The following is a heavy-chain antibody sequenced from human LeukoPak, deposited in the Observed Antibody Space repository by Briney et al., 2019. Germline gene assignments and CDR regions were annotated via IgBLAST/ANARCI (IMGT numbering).Heavy chain of an antibody. CDR2: IYYSGST. CDR1: GGSISSYY. D-gene: IGHD3-10*01. CDR3: ARSDYYGSGRGSFDA. J-gene: IGHJ6*02. V-gene: IGHV4-59*08. Sequence: PSETLSLTCTVSGGSISSYYWSWIRQPPGKGLEWIGYIYYSGSTNYNPSLKSRVTISVDTSKNQFSLKLSSVTAADTAVYYCARSDYYGSGRGSFDAWGQGATVSVSS.